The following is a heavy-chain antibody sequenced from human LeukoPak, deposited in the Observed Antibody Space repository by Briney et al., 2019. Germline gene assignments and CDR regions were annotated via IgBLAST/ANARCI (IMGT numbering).Heavy chain of an antibody. CDR1: GSSISSSY. CDR2: ISNSGYT. V-gene: IGHV4-59*01. CDR3: ARSVGAAPFDY. J-gene: IGHJ4*02. Sequence: PSETLSLTCTVSGSSISSSYWTWIRQVPGTGLEWIGYISNSGYTSYNPSLKSRVTISVDSSKNQFFLKMTSVTAVDTAVYFCARSVGAAPFDYWVQGTLVTVSS. D-gene: IGHD2-15*01.